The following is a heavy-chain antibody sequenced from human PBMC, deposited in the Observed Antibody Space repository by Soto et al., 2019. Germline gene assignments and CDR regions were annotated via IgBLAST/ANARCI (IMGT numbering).Heavy chain of an antibody. J-gene: IGHJ2*01. CDR1: GFTFRGYA. D-gene: IGHD7-27*01. CDR2: IVGSGSST. V-gene: IGHV3-23*01. CDR3: AKKGSPSGDHSNWYFDL. Sequence: XGSLRLSCAASGFTFRGYAMVWVRQGPGKGLEWISTIVGSGSSTYYADSVKGRFTISRDNSKNTLYLQMDSLSADETAVYFCAKKGSPSGDHSNWYFDLWGRGTLVTVS.